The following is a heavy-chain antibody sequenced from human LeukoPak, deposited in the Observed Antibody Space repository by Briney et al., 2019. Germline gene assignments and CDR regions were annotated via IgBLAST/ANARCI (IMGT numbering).Heavy chain of an antibody. CDR2: ISSSGGST. Sequence: GGSLRLSCAASEFTFSSFAMSWVRQPPGKGLEWVSTISSSGGSTFYAESVKGRFTISRDNNENTLYLQMNSLRAEDTAVYYCAELGITMIGGVWGKGTTVTISS. J-gene: IGHJ6*04. V-gene: IGHV3-23*01. CDR1: EFTFSSFA. CDR3: AELGITMIGGV. D-gene: IGHD3-10*02.